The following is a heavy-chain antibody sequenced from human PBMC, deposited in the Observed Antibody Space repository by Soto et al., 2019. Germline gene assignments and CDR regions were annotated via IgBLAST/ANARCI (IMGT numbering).Heavy chain of an antibody. V-gene: IGHV3-23*01. J-gene: IGHJ4*02. CDR2: ISGSGTGT. CDR3: AKVPLGPYYFDY. D-gene: IGHD7-27*01. Sequence: EVQLLDSGGGLVQPGGSLRLSCAASGFTFSNYAMNWVRQAPGKGLEWVSAISGSGTGTDYADSVKGRFTISRDNSKNTLYLQMNSLRPEDTAVYYCAKVPLGPYYFDYWGQGTLVTFSP. CDR1: GFTFSNYA.